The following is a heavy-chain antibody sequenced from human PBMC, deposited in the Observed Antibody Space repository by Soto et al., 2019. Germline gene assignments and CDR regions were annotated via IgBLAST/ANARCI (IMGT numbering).Heavy chain of an antibody. V-gene: IGHV3-23*01. D-gene: IGHD4-4*01. CDR3: AKDLRDYSILNWFDP. Sequence: GGSLRLSCAASGFTFSSYAMSWVRQAPGKGLEWVSAISGSGGSTYYADSVKGRFTISRDNSKNTLYLQMNSLRAEDTAVYYCAKDLRDYSILNWFDPWGQGTLVTVSS. CDR2: ISGSGGST. CDR1: GFTFSSYA. J-gene: IGHJ5*02.